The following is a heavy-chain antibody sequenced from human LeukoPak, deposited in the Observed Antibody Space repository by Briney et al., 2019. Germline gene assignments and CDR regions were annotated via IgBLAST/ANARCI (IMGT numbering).Heavy chain of an antibody. V-gene: IGHV3-48*01. CDR3: ARDPMIVSSGEDDAFDI. Sequence: GGSLRLSCAASGFTFSSYSMNWVRKAPGKGLEWVSYISSSSSTIYYADSVKGRFTISRDNAKNSLYLQMNSLRAEDTAVYYCARDPMIVSSGEDDAFDIWGQGTMVTVSS. J-gene: IGHJ3*02. CDR2: ISSSSSTI. D-gene: IGHD3-22*01. CDR1: GFTFSSYS.